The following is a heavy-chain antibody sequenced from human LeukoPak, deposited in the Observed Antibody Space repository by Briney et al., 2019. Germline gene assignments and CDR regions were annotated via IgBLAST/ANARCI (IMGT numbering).Heavy chain of an antibody. CDR1: GYTSTGYY. CDR2: INPNSGGT. J-gene: IGHJ4*02. CDR3: ARPWIQLELGY. D-gene: IGHD5-18*01. V-gene: IGHV1-2*02. Sequence: ASVKVSCKASGYTSTGYYMHWVRQAPGQGVEGMGWINPNSGGTNYAQKFQGRVTMTRDTSISTAHMELSRLRSDDTAVSYCARPWIQLELGYWGQGTLVTVSS.